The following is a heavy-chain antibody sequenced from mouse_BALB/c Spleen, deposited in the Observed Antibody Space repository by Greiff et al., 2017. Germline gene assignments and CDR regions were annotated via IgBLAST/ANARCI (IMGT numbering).Heavy chain of an antibody. D-gene: IGHD2-4*01. CDR3: ATRSTMITGFAY. Sequence: VQLQQSGAELVRPGSSVKISCKASGYAFSSYWMNWVKQRPGQGLEWIGQIYPGDGDTNYNGKFKGKATLTADKSSSTAYMQLSSLTSEDSAVYFCATRSTMITGFAYWGQGTLVTVSA. CDR2: IYPGDGDT. J-gene: IGHJ3*01. V-gene: IGHV1-80*01. CDR1: GYAFSSYW.